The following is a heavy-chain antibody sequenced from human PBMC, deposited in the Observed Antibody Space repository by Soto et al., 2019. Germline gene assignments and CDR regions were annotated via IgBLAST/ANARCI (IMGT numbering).Heavy chain of an antibody. V-gene: IGHV4-39*01. J-gene: IGHJ6*03. D-gene: IGHD6-6*01. CDR3: ARQYSSSSPRYYYYYMDV. CDR1: GGSISSSSYY. Sequence: SETLSLTCTVSGGSISSSSYYWGWIRQPPGKGLEWIGSIYYSGSTNYNPSLKSRVTISVDTSKNQFSLKLSSVTAADTAVYHCARQYSSSSPRYYYYYMDVWGKGTTVTVSS. CDR2: IYYSGST.